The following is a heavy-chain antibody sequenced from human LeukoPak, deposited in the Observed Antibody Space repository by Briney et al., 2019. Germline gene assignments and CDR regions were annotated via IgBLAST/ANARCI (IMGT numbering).Heavy chain of an antibody. CDR1: GYTFTVYY. V-gene: IGHV1-2*02. J-gene: IGHJ6*02. Sequence: ASVKLSCKSSGYTFTVYYMHWVRQAPGQGLEWRGWINPNSGGTNYAQKFQGRVTMTRETSISTAYMELSRLRSDDTGVYYCARDWQGSVLSRLDYGYYYGMDVWGQGTTVTVSS. CDR2: INPNSGGT. CDR3: ARDWQGSVLSRLDYGYYYGMDV. D-gene: IGHD4-17*01.